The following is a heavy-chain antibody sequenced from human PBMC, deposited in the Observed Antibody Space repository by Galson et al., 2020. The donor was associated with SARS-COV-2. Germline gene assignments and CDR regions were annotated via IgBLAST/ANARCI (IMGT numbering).Heavy chain of an antibody. Sequence: GGSLRLSCAASGFTFSSYWMSWVLQAPGKGLEWVANIKQDGSEKYYVDSVKGRFTISRDNAKNSLYLQMNSLRAEDTAVYYCARDDDYYDSSGSTYWGQGTLVTVSS. D-gene: IGHD3-22*01. CDR3: ARDDDYYDSSGSTY. J-gene: IGHJ4*02. V-gene: IGHV3-7*01. CDR1: GFTFSSYW. CDR2: IKQDGSEK.